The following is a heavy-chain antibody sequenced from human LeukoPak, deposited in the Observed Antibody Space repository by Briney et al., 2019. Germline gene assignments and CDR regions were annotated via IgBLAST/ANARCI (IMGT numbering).Heavy chain of an antibody. Sequence: GGSLRLSCAASGFTFSDYYMSWIRQAPGKGLEGVSCISSSADYKKYADSVKGRFTISRDNVKNSLYLQMNSLRAEDTAVYYCARDRGRVVGEYFDNWGQGTLVTVSS. CDR2: ISSSADYK. J-gene: IGHJ4*02. D-gene: IGHD3-3*01. CDR3: ARDRGRVVGEYFDN. V-gene: IGHV3-11*06. CDR1: GFTFSDYY.